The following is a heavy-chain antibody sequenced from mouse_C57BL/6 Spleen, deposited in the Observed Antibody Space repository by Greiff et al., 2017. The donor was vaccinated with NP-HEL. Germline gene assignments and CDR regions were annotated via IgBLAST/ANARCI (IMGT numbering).Heavy chain of an antibody. Sequence: VQLQESGPGLVQPSQSLSITCTVSGFSLTSYGVHWVRQSPGKGLEWLGVIWRGGSTDYNAAFMSRLSITKDNSKSQVFFKMNSLQADDTAIYYCAKREGSRRWYFDVWGTGTTVTVSS. V-gene: IGHV2-5*01. D-gene: IGHD1-1*01. J-gene: IGHJ1*03. CDR1: GFSLTSYG. CDR3: AKREGSRRWYFDV. CDR2: IWRGGST.